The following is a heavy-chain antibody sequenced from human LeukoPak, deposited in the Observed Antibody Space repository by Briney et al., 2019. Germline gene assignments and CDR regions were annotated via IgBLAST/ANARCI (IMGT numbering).Heavy chain of an antibody. V-gene: IGHV4-59*01. CDR2: IYYSGST. Sequence: SETLSLTCTVSGGSISTYYWNWIRQPPGKGLEWIGYIYYSGSTNYNPSLKSRVTISVDTSKNQFSLKLSSVTAADTAVYYCARGGIAAPRADYWGQGTLVTVSS. CDR3: ARGGIAAPRADY. J-gene: IGHJ4*02. D-gene: IGHD6-13*01. CDR1: GGSISTYY.